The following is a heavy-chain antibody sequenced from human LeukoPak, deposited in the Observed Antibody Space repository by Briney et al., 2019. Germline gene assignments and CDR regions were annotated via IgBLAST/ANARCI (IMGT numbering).Heavy chain of an antibody. CDR1: GGSISSYY. CDR3: ARTQVIYYYGSGSYTVFDY. J-gene: IGHJ4*02. Sequence: PSETLSLTCTVSGGSISSYYWSWIRQPPGKGLEWIGYIYYSGSTNYNPSLKSRVTISVDTSKNQFSLKLSSVTAAETAVYYCARTQVIYYYGSGSYTVFDYWGQGTLVTVSS. CDR2: IYYSGST. V-gene: IGHV4-59*01. D-gene: IGHD3-10*01.